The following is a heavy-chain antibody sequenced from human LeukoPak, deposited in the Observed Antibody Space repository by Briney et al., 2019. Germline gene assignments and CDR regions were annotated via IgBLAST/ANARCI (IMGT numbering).Heavy chain of an antibody. V-gene: IGHV3-23*01. CDR2: ISGSGSTT. CDR1: GFTFNNHA. CDR3: AKDKNSGYQLAAEYFHH. J-gene: IGHJ1*01. D-gene: IGHD3-22*01. Sequence: GGSLRLSCAASGFTFNNHAMTWVRQAPGRGLEWVSTISGSGSTTYYSDSVKGRFTISRDNSKNTLSLQMNSLRVEDTAIYYCAKDKNSGYQLAAEYFHHWGQGTLVTVSS.